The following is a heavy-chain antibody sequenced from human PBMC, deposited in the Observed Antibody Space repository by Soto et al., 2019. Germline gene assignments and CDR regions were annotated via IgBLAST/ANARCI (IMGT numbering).Heavy chain of an antibody. CDR2: IDYSGST. V-gene: IGHV4-30-4*01. D-gene: IGHD2-21*01. Sequence: SETLSLTCTVSGASIISADYYWSWIRQPPGKGLEWIGYIDYSGSTYYNPSLKSRVIISVDTSKNQFSLKLRSVTAADTAVYFCVRGLYCGCVDCYHWFDRWAQGTLVTVSS. CDR1: GASIISADYY. J-gene: IGHJ5*02. CDR3: VRGLYCGCVDCYHWFDR.